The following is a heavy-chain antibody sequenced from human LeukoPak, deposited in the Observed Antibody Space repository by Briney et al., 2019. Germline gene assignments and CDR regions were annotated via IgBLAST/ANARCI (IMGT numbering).Heavy chain of an antibody. J-gene: IGHJ3*01. CDR1: GFIINNYW. CDR2: IKQGGSEK. Sequence: GGSLRFSSVASGFIINNYWLNWVRQAPGQGLEWVDNIKQGGSEKYYVDSVKGRFTISRDNAKNSVYLQMNSLRAEDTAVYYCARGFDGANAFDLWGQGTLVTVSS. CDR3: ARGFDGANAFDL. V-gene: IGHV3-7*01.